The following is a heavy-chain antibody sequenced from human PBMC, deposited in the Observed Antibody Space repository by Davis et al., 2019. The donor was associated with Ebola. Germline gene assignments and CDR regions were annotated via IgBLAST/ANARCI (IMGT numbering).Heavy chain of an antibody. CDR3: ARGLGSSSWYDKGMDV. V-gene: IGHV1-8*01. CDR2: MNPNSGNT. J-gene: IGHJ6*04. Sequence: ASVKVSCKASGYTFTSYDINWVRQATGQGLEWMGWMNPNSGNTGYAQKFQGRVTMTRNTSISTAYMELSSLRSEDTAVYYCARGLGSSSWYDKGMDVWGKGTTVTVSS. CDR1: GYTFTSYD. D-gene: IGHD6-13*01.